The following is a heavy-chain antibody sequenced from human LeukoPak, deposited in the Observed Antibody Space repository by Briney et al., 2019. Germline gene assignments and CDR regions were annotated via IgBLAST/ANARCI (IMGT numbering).Heavy chain of an antibody. CDR2: ISAYNGNT. V-gene: IGHV1-18*01. D-gene: IGHD3-10*01. Sequence: GASVKVSCKASGYTFTSYGISWVRQAPGQGLEWMGWISAYNGNTNYAQKLQGRVTMTTDTSTSTAYMELRSLRADDTAVYYCARWTRGSGSYHKEYGFDYWGQGTLVTVSS. CDR1: GYTFTSYG. CDR3: ARWTRGSGSYHKEYGFDY. J-gene: IGHJ4*02.